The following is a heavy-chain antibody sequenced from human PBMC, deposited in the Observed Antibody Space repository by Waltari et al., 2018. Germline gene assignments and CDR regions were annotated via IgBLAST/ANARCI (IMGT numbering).Heavy chain of an antibody. CDR2: SNPSTGST. Sequence: QVQLVQSGAEVKKPGASVKVSCKASGYSFTSHYMHWVRQAPGQGLEWMGISNPSTGSTSYAQKFQGRVTMTRDTSTTTVYMELSSLRYEDTALYYCARGYCSNTSCYNLYYYYYMDVWGKGTTVTVSS. V-gene: IGHV1-46*03. J-gene: IGHJ6*03. D-gene: IGHD2-2*02. CDR3: ARGYCSNTSCYNLYYYYYMDV. CDR1: GYSFTSHY.